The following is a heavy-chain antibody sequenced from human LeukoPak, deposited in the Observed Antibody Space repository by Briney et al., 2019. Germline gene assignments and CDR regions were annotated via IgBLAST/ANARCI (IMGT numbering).Heavy chain of an antibody. D-gene: IGHD3-22*01. Sequence: SETLSLTCTVSGGSISSYYWSWIRQPPGKGLEWIGYIYYSGSTNYDPSLKSRVAISVDTSKNQFSLKLSSVTAADTAVYYCARAEYYDSSGYYPSDAFDIWGQGTMVTVSS. CDR1: GGSISSYY. CDR3: ARAEYYDSSGYYPSDAFDI. J-gene: IGHJ3*02. V-gene: IGHV4-59*01. CDR2: IYYSGST.